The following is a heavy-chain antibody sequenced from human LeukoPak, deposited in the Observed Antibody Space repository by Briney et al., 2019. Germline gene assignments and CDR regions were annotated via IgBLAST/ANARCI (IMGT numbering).Heavy chain of an antibody. V-gene: IGHV4-30-4*01. Sequence: PSETLSLTCTVSGGSISSGGYYWSWIRQPPGKGLEWIGYIYYSGSTYYNPSLKSRVTISVDTSKNQFSLKLSSVTAADTAVYYCARGGGTIFGVVFFDYWGQGTLVTVFS. D-gene: IGHD3-3*01. CDR3: ARGGGTIFGVVFFDY. CDR2: IYYSGST. CDR1: GGSISSGGYY. J-gene: IGHJ4*02.